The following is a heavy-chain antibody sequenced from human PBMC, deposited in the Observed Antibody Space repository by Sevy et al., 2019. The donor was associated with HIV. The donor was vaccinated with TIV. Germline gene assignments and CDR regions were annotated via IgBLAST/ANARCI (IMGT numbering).Heavy chain of an antibody. CDR3: ASGGGYDILTGLNYYYMDV. J-gene: IGHJ6*03. CDR1: GGTFSSYA. CDR2: IIPIFGTA. D-gene: IGHD3-9*01. Sequence: ASVKVSCKASGGTFSSYAISWVRQAPGQGLEWMGGIIPIFGTANYAQKFQGRVTITADKSTSTAYTELSSLRSEDTAVYYCASGGGYDILTGLNYYYMDVWGKGTTVTVSS. V-gene: IGHV1-69*06.